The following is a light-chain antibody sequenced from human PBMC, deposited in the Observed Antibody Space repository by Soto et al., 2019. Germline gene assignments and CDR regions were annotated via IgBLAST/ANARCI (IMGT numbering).Light chain of an antibody. CDR2: DAS. CDR3: QQRSNWPIS. Sequence: EIVLTQSPATLSLSPGERDTLSCRTSQSVSSYFAWYQQKPGRAPRLLIYDASNRATGIPARFIGSGSGTDFTLTISSLKPEDFAVYYCQQRSNWPISFGQGTRLEIQ. V-gene: IGKV3-11*01. CDR1: QSVSSY. J-gene: IGKJ5*01.